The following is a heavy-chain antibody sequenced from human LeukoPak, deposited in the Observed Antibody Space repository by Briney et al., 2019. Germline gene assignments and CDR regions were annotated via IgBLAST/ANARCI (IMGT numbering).Heavy chain of an antibody. Sequence: PSETLSLTCTVSAGSVSSGDYYWSWLREPPGRGLEWIVYIYYSGSTYYNPSLKSRVTISVDTSKNQFSLKLSSVTAADTSVYYCARSGHDAFDIWGQGTMVTVSS. J-gene: IGHJ3*02. CDR1: AGSVSSGDYY. CDR3: ARSGHDAFDI. CDR2: IYYSGST. V-gene: IGHV4-30-4*08.